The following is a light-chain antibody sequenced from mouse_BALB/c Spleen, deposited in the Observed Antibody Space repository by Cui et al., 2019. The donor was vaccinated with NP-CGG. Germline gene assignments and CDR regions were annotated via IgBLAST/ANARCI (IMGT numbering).Light chain of an antibody. J-gene: IGLJ1*01. CDR3: ALWYSNHWV. CDR1: TGAVTTSNY. Sequence: QAVVTQESALTTSPGATVTLTCRSSTGAVTTSNYANWVQEKPDHLFTGLIGGTNNRAPGVPARFSGSLIGDKAALTITGAQTEDEAIYFCALWYSNHWVFGGGTTLTVL. CDR2: GTN. V-gene: IGLV1*01.